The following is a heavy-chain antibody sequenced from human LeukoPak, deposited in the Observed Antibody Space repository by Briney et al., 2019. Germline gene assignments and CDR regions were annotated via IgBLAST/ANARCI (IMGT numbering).Heavy chain of an antibody. CDR2: ISDYNGNT. J-gene: IGHJ4*02. V-gene: IGHV1-18*01. D-gene: IGHD6-19*01. Sequence: ASVKVSCQSSGYTFTSYGISWVRPPPAQGLEWMGWISDYNGNTNYAQKLQGRVTMNTERSTSTVYMELRSLRSDDTVVYYCARDKEVAVAYCGGQGTLVTVSS. CDR1: GYTFTSYG. CDR3: ARDKEVAVAYC.